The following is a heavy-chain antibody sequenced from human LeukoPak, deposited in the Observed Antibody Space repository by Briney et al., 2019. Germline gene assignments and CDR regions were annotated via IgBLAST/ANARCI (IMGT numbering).Heavy chain of an antibody. Sequence: GASVKVSCKVSGYTLTELSMHWVRQAPGKGLEWMGGFDPEDGETIYAQKFQGRVTMTEDTSTDTAYMELSSLRSEDTAVYYCARAPRGDVVVPDASTFDPWGQGTLVTVSS. CDR3: ARAPRGDVVVPDASTFDP. CDR1: GYTLTELS. V-gene: IGHV1-24*01. CDR2: FDPEDGET. J-gene: IGHJ5*02. D-gene: IGHD2-2*01.